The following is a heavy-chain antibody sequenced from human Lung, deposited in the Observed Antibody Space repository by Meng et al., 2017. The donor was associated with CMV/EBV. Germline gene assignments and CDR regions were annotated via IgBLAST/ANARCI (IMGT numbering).Heavy chain of an antibody. CDR2: INHRGST. J-gene: IGHJ4*02. D-gene: IGHD3-22*01. CDR1: GGSFSGYD. CDR3: ARGSTSVTMIVVVFTAASLAYDS. Sequence: SETLSLTCAVYGGSFSGYDWTWIRQSPGKGLEWIGEINHRGSTNYNPSLKSRLTISLDTSKNQFSLKLKSVTAADTAVYYCARGSTSVTMIVVVFTAASLAYDSXGQGXLVTVSS. V-gene: IGHV4-34*01.